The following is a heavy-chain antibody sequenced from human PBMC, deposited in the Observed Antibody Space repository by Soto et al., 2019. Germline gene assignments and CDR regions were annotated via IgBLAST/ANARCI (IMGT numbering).Heavy chain of an antibody. CDR3: ARRPASYSSGWYYFDY. CDR1: GGSISSSSYY. Sequence: SETLSLTCTVSGGSISSSSYYWGWIRQPPGKGLEWIGSIYYSGSTYYNPSLKSRVTISVDTSKNQFSLKLSSVTAADTAVYYCARRPASYSSGWYYFDYWGQGTLVTVSS. D-gene: IGHD6-19*01. CDR2: IYYSGST. J-gene: IGHJ4*02. V-gene: IGHV4-39*01.